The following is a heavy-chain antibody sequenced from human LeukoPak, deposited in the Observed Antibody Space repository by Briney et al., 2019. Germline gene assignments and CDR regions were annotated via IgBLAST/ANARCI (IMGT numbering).Heavy chain of an antibody. CDR2: ISSSSSYI. Sequence: GGSLRLSCAASGFTFSSYSMNWVRQAPGKGLEWVSSISSSSSYIYYADSVKGRFTISRDNAKNSLYLQMNSLRAEDTAVYYCARVSDFWSGYPDYWGQGTLVTVSS. V-gene: IGHV3-21*01. J-gene: IGHJ4*02. CDR3: ARVSDFWSGYPDY. CDR1: GFTFSSYS. D-gene: IGHD3-3*01.